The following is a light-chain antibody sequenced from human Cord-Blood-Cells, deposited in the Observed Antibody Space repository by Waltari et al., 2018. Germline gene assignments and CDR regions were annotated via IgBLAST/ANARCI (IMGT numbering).Light chain of an antibody. CDR2: KVS. CDR1: QSLVHSDGNTY. V-gene: IGKV2-30*02. J-gene: IGKJ1*01. CDR3: MQGTHWPPT. Sequence: DVVMTQSPLSLPVTLGQPASISCRSSQSLVHSDGNTYLNWFQQRPGQSPRRLIYKVSNRDSGVPDRFSGSGSGTDFTLKISRVGAEDVGVYYCMQGTHWPPTFGQGTKVEIK.